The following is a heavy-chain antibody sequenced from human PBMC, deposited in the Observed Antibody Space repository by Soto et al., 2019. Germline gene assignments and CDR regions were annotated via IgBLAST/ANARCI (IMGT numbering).Heavy chain of an antibody. V-gene: IGHV1-8*01. J-gene: IGHJ6*02. CDR3: ARGDGYRSSWYTKLYYYYYGMDV. Sequence: ASVKVSCKASGYTFTSYDINWVRQATGQGLEWMGWMNPNSGNTGYAQKFQGRATMTRHTSISTAYMGLSSLRSEDTAVYYCARGDGYRSSWYTKLYYYYYGMDVWGQGTTVTVSS. D-gene: IGHD6-13*01. CDR1: GYTFTSYD. CDR2: MNPNSGNT.